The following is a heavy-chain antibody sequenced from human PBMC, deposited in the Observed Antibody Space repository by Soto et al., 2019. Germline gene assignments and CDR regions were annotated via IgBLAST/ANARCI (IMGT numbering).Heavy chain of an antibody. D-gene: IGHD2-2*01. CDR3: ARDAPGEAPY. J-gene: IGHJ4*02. Sequence: QVQLQESGPGLVRPSQTLSLTCTVSGGSITNGDYYWNLIRQHPGKGVEWIGYINYRGTTFSNPSLKSRVFISVETSKNQFSLNLSPVTAADTAVYFCARDAPGEAPYWGQGTLVTVSS. V-gene: IGHV4-31*03. CDR1: GGSITNGDYY. CDR2: INYRGTT.